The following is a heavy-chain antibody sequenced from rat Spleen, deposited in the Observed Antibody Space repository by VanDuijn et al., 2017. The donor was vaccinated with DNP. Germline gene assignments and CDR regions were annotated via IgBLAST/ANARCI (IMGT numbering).Heavy chain of an antibody. CDR2: IGYSGST. D-gene: IGHD1-3*01. V-gene: IGHV3-1*01. Sequence: EVQLQESGPGLVKPSQSLSLTCSVTGYSITSNYWGWIRKFPGNKMEWIGHIGYSGSTSYNPSLKSRISITRDTSKNQFFLQLNLVTTEDAATYYCARWGYGSSFDYWGQGVMVTVSS. CDR3: ARWGYGSSFDY. CDR1: GYSITSNY. J-gene: IGHJ2*01.